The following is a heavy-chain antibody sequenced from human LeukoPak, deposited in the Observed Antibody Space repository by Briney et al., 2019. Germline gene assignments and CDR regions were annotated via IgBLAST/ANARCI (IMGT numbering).Heavy chain of an antibody. D-gene: IGHD5-18*01. CDR1: GFTFSSYW. Sequence: GGSLRLSCVASGFTFSSYWMHWVRQAPGKGLVWVARIKGDEISTIYADSVKGRFTISRDNAKNTINLQMNSVRAEDTAVYYCANGYINAYEHWGHGTLVTVSS. CDR3: ANGYINAYEH. J-gene: IGHJ4*01. V-gene: IGHV3-74*01. CDR2: IKGDEIST.